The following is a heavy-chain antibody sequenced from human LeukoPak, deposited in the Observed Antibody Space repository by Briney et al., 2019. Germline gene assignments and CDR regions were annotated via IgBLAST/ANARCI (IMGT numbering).Heavy chain of an antibody. Sequence: GGSLRLSCAASGFTFSSYVLHWVRQAPGKGLEWVSYISSSSTIYYADSVKGRFTISRDNAKNSLYLQMNSLRAEDTAVYYCASVLAVAGHFDYWGQGTLVTVSS. V-gene: IGHV3-48*01. CDR1: GFTFSSYV. J-gene: IGHJ4*02. CDR2: ISSSSTI. D-gene: IGHD6-19*01. CDR3: ASVLAVAGHFDY.